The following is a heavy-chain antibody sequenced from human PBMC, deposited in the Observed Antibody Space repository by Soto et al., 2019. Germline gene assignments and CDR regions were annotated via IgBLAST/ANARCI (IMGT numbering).Heavy chain of an antibody. CDR1: GFTFSSYW. Sequence: GGSLRLSCAASGFTFSSYWMSWVRQAPGKGLEWVANIKQDGSEKYYVDSVKGRFTISRDNAKNSLYLQMNSLRAEDTAVYYCARDRPLGEQWLVPSDWFDPWGQGT. CDR2: IKQDGSEK. V-gene: IGHV3-7*03. J-gene: IGHJ5*02. CDR3: ARDRPLGEQWLVPSDWFDP. D-gene: IGHD6-19*01.